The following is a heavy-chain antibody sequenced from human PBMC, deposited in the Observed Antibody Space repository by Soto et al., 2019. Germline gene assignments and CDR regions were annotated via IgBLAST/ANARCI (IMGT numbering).Heavy chain of an antibody. Sequence: EVHLVESGGGLIQPGGSLRLSCAASGFSVSSNYMSWVRQAPGKGLEWVSVIYSGGNTHYADSVKGRFTISRDNSKNTLYLQMNSLRAEDTAVYYCARDSTWIPYYHYGMDVWGQGTTVTVSS. D-gene: IGHD5-18*01. CDR3: ARDSTWIPYYHYGMDV. CDR1: GFSVSSNY. V-gene: IGHV3-53*01. CDR2: IYSGGNT. J-gene: IGHJ6*02.